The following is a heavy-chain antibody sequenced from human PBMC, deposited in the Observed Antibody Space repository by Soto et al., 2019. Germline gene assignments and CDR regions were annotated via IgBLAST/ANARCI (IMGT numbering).Heavy chain of an antibody. J-gene: IGHJ6*02. Sequence: PGGSLRLSCAASGFTFDDYTMHWVRQAPGKGLEWVSLISFDGGRTYYADSVKGRFTISRDNSKNSLYLQINSLRAEDSAVYCTAKGXTGGPDGRDEGYYYYYGMDVWGQGTTVTVSS. CDR2: ISFDGGRT. CDR1: GFTFDDYT. D-gene: IGHD2-8*02. V-gene: IGHV3-43*01. CDR3: AKGXTGGPDGRDEGYYYYYGMDV.